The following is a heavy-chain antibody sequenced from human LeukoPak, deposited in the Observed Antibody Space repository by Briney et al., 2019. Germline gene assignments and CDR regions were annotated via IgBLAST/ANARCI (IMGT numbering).Heavy chain of an antibody. V-gene: IGHV4-59*08. Sequence: PSETLSLTCTVSGGSISNYYWSWIRQPPGKGLEWIGYMYYSGSTNYNPSLESRVTISGDTSKNQFYLKLSSVTAADTAVYYCARSPCTSASCPRRNVFDVWGQGTMVTVSS. CDR3: ARSPCTSASCPRRNVFDV. CDR2: MYYSGST. D-gene: IGHD2-2*01. CDR1: GGSISNYY. J-gene: IGHJ3*01.